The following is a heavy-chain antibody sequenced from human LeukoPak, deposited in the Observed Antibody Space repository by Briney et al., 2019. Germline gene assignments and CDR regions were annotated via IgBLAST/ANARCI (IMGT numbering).Heavy chain of an antibody. V-gene: IGHV3-21*01. J-gene: IGHJ3*02. CDR1: GFTFSSYS. D-gene: IGHD4-17*01. CDR3: ARDSRGTTVTSIDAFDI. Sequence: GGSLRLSCAASGFTFSSYSMNWVRQAPGKGLEWVSSISSSSSYIYYADSVKGRFTISRDNAKNSLYLQMNSLRAEDTAVYYCARDSRGTTVTSIDAFDIWGQGTMVTVSS. CDR2: ISSSSSYI.